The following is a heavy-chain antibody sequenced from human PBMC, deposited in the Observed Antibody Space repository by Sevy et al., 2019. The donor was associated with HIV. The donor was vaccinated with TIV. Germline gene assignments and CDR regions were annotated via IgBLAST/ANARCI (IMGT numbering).Heavy chain of an antibody. D-gene: IGHD3-16*01. CDR2: MHYGGNT. J-gene: IGHJ5*01. CDR1: GGSLVSPTFY. V-gene: IGHV4-39*02. CDR3: VRDHHLRGRHWFDS. Sequence: SETLSLTCTASGGSLVSPTFYWGWVRHPPGERLEWIAAMHYGGNTYYNPSLKDRLAMSIDTSKNQFSLNLTSVTAADAAVYHCVRDHHLRGRHWFDSWGQGALVTVSS.